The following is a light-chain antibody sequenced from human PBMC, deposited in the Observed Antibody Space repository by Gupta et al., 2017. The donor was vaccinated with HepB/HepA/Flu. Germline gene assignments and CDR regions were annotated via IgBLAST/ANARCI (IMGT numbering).Light chain of an antibody. CDR2: LGS. Sequence: DIVMTQSPLSLPVTPGEPASISCRSSQSLVHSNGYNYLDWYLQKPGQSPQLLIYLGSNRASGVPDRFSGSGSGADFTLKICRVEADDVGVYYCMQALESPRTFGQGTKLEIK. CDR1: QSLVHSNGYNY. J-gene: IGKJ2*02. V-gene: IGKV2-28*01. CDR3: MQALESPRT.